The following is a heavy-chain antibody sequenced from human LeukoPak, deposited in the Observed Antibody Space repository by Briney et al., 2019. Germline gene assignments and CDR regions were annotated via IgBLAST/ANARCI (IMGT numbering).Heavy chain of an antibody. CDR2: IYYSGST. V-gene: IGHV4-59*11. CDR3: AIEREPGNWFDP. CDR1: GGSISSHY. J-gene: IGHJ5*02. D-gene: IGHD1-14*01. Sequence: SETLSLTCTVSGGSISSHYWSWIRQPPGKGLEWIGYIYYSGSTNYNPSLKSRVTISVDTSKNQFSLKLSSVTAADTAVYYCAIEREPGNWFDPWGQGTLVTVSS.